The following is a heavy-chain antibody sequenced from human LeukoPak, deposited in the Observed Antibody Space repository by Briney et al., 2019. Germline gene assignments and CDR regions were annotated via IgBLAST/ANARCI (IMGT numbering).Heavy chain of an antibody. D-gene: IGHD1-26*01. V-gene: IGHV3-53*01. CDR2: IYSGGST. Sequence: PGRSLRLSCAASGFTVSSHYMTWVRQAPGKGLEWVSIIYSGGSTYYADAVKGRFTISRDNSKNTVYLQMNSLRADDTAVYYCARVGEGAAKDWGQGTLVTVSS. CDR3: ARVGEGAAKD. J-gene: IGHJ4*02. CDR1: GFTVSSHY.